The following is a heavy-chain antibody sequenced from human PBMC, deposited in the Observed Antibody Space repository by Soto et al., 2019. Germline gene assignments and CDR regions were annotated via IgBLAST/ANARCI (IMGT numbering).Heavy chain of an antibody. D-gene: IGHD2-2*01. CDR3: ARVAAVPAAIPVSAYMDV. J-gene: IGHJ6*03. V-gene: IGHV4-34*02. CDR2: INHSGST. Sequence: QVQLQQWGAGLLKPSETLSLTCAVYGGSFSGYYWSWIRQPPGKGLEWMGEINHSGSTNYNPSLKSRVTISVDTSKNQFSLKLSSVTAADTAVYYCARVAAVPAAIPVSAYMDVWGKGTTVTVSS. CDR1: GGSFSGYY.